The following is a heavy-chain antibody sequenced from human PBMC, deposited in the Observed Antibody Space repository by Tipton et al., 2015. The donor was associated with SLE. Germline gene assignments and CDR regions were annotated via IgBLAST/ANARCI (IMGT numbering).Heavy chain of an antibody. CDR3: AVTYDILTGLDY. V-gene: IGHV4-34*01. D-gene: IGHD3-9*01. CDR1: GGSFSGYY. J-gene: IGHJ4*02. Sequence: GLVKPSETLSLTCAVYGGSFSGYYWSWIRQPPGKGLEWIGEINHSGSTNSIPSLKSRVTISVDTSKNQFSLKLSSVTAADTAVYYCAVTYDILTGLDYWGQGTLVTVSS. CDR2: INHSGST.